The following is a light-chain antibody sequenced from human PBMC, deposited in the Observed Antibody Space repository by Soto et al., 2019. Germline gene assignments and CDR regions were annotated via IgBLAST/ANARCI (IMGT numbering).Light chain of an antibody. CDR2: DVS. Sequence: DIQLTQSPSSLSASVGDRVTITCQASQGIRNYLNWYQQKPGQAPKLLIYDVSHLETGVPSRFSGSGSGTEFTLTISSLQPDDFATYYCQQYNSYPWTFGQGTKVDIK. CDR3: QQYNSYPWT. J-gene: IGKJ1*01. CDR1: QGIRNY. V-gene: IGKV1-33*01.